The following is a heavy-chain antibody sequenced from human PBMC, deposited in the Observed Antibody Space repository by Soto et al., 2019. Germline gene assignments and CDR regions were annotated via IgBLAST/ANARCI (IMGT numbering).Heavy chain of an antibody. V-gene: IGHV3-53*01. D-gene: IGHD5-12*01. CDR3: HGYGY. Sequence: VQVVESGGGLIQPGGSLRLSCEVSGFSVTANYMSWVRQAPGKGLELVSVIFSGGCTDYVDSVKGRFTISRDISKSTLYLQMNSLIAEGTAVYYCHGYGYWGQGTLVTVSS. CDR1: GFSVTANY. J-gene: IGHJ4*02. CDR2: IFSGGCT.